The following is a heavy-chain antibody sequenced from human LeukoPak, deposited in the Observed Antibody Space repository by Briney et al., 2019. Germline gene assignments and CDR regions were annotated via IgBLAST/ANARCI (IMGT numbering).Heavy chain of an antibody. CDR1: GFTFSSYA. Sequence: GGSLRLSCAASGFTFSSYAMGWVRQAPGKGLEWVSTIGSSGATSYYADSVKGRFTISRDNSKNTLSLQVNSLRAEDTAVYYCATRGKYYFDYWGQGSLVTVSS. CDR2: IGSSGATS. CDR3: ATRGKYYFDY. V-gene: IGHV3-23*01. D-gene: IGHD1-26*01. J-gene: IGHJ4*02.